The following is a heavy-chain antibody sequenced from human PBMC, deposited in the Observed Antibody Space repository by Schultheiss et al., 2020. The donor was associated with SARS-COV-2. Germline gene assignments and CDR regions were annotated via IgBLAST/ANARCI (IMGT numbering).Heavy chain of an antibody. CDR1: GGTFSSYA. J-gene: IGHJ6*02. V-gene: IGHV1-2*02. CDR3: ARDGRYYYGMDV. Sequence: ASVKVSCKASGGTFSSYAISWVRQAPGQGLEWMGWINPNSGGTNYAQKFQGRVTMTRDTSISTAYMELSRLRSDDTAVYYCARDGRYYYGMDVWGQGTTVTVSS. CDR2: INPNSGGT.